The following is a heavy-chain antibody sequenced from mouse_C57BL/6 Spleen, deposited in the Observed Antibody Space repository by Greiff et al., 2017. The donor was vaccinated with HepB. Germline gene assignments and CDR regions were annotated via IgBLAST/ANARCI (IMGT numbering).Heavy chain of an antibody. D-gene: IGHD1-1*01. CDR1: GYTFTDYY. Sequence: EVQLQQSGPELVKPGASVKISCKASGYTFTDYYMNWVKQSHGKSLEWIGDINPNNGGTSYNQKFKGKATLTVDKSSSTAYMELRSLTSEDSAVYYCARAGFITTVVGRKYYAMDYWGQGTSVTVSS. CDR3: ARAGFITTVVGRKYYAMDY. J-gene: IGHJ4*01. CDR2: INPNNGGT. V-gene: IGHV1-26*01.